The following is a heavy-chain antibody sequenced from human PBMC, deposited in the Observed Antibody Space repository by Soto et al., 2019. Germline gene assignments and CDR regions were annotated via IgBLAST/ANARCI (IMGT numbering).Heavy chain of an antibody. CDR1: GGSFSGYY. CDR3: ARESSTVTRRRGLDY. V-gene: IGHV4-34*01. J-gene: IGHJ4*02. CDR2: INHSGST. D-gene: IGHD4-17*01. Sequence: SETLSLTCAAYGGSFSGYYWSWIRQPPGKGLEWIGEINHSGSTNYNPSLKSRVTISVDTSKNQFSLKLSSVTAADTAVYYCARESSTVTRRRGLDYWGQGTLVTVSS.